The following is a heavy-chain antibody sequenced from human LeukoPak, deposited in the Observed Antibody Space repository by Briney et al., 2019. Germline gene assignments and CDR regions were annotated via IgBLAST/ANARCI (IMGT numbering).Heavy chain of an antibody. D-gene: IGHD1-26*01. Sequence: PGGSLRLSCAASGFTFSNAWMSWVRQAPGKGLEWVGRIKSKTDGGTTDYAAPVKGRFTISRDDSKNTLYLQMNSLKTEDTAVYYCTIEWELPFRDAFDIWGQGTMVTVSS. J-gene: IGHJ3*02. CDR3: TIEWELPFRDAFDI. CDR2: IKSKTDGGTT. CDR1: GFTFSNAW. V-gene: IGHV3-15*01.